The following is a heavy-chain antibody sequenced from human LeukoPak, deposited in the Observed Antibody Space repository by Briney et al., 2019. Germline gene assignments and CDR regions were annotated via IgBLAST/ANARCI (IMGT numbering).Heavy chain of an antibody. Sequence: GGSLRLSCAAPGFTFSSYAMHWVRQAPGKGLEWVAVISYDGSNKYYADSVKGRFTISRDNSKNTLYLQMNSLRAEDTAVYYCARGEGKGSSWKGTYFDYWGQGTLVTVSS. J-gene: IGHJ4*02. CDR1: GFTFSSYA. V-gene: IGHV3-30-3*01. CDR2: ISYDGSNK. D-gene: IGHD6-13*01. CDR3: ARGEGKGSSWKGTYFDY.